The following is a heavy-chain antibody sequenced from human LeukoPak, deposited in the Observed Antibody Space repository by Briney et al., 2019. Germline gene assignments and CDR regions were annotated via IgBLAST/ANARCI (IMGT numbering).Heavy chain of an antibody. V-gene: IGHV3-33*01. CDR3: ARDRSSNEYYFDY. CDR2: IWFDGSDK. D-gene: IGHD2-2*01. J-gene: IGHJ4*02. CDR1: GFTFSSYG. Sequence: GRSLRLSCSAFGFTFSSYGMHWVRQAPGKGLEWVAVIWFDGSDKYYADSVKGRFTISRDNSKNTLYLQMNSLRAEDTAVYYCARDRSSNEYYFDYWGQGTLVTVSS.